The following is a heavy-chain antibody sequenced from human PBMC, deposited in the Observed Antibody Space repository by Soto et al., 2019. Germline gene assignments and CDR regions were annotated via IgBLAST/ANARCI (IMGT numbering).Heavy chain of an antibody. CDR3: TTDLWRIAVVVGSTGYFNP. Sequence: GGSLRLSCAASGFTFSDAWMSWVRQGPGKGLDWVGRIKSKSDGGTTEYAAPVRGRFTISRDDSKNTLYLQMNSLKTEDTAVYYCTTDLWRIAVVVGSTGYFNPWGQGTPVTVSS. D-gene: IGHD2-15*01. V-gene: IGHV3-15*01. CDR2: IKSKSDGGTT. J-gene: IGHJ5*02. CDR1: GFTFSDAW.